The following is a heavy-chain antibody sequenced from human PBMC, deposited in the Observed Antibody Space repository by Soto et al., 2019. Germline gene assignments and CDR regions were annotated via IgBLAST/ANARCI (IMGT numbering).Heavy chain of an antibody. CDR2: ISSSGSTI. Sequence: PGWPLRLSCAASIFTLSDYYMCWILQAPEKGLEWVSYISSSGSTIYYADSVKGRFTISRDNAKNSLYLQMNSLRAEVIVVYSCASECGTWGQGTPVPVSS. CDR1: IFTLSDYY. CDR3: ASECGT. J-gene: IGHJ4*02. D-gene: IGHD6-25*01. V-gene: IGHV3-11*04.